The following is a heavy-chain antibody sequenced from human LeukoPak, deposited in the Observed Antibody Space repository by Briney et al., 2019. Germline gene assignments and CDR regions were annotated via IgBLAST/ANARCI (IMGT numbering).Heavy chain of an antibody. CDR2: IIPIFGTA. J-gene: IGHJ4*02. CDR3: ARKSSGWYFYY. D-gene: IGHD6-19*01. Sequence: SVKVSCKASGYTFTSYGISWVRQAPGQGLVWMGRIIPIFGTANYAQKFQGRVTINTDETTSIAYMELSSLRSEDTDVYYCARKSSGWYFYYWGQGTLVTVSS. CDR1: GYTFTSYG. V-gene: IGHV1-69*05.